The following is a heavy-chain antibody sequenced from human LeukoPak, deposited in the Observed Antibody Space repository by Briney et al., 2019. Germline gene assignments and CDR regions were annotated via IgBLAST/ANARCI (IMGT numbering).Heavy chain of an antibody. V-gene: IGHV3-30*02. CDR2: IRYDGSNK. Sequence: GGSLRLSPAASGFTFRSYSMHWVRQAPGKGRGWVAFIRYDGSNKYYADSVKGRFTISRDNSKNTLYLQMNSLRAEDTAVYYCAKEDYDSSGPGPFDYWGQGTLVTVSS. J-gene: IGHJ4*02. CDR1: GFTFRSYS. D-gene: IGHD3-22*01. CDR3: AKEDYDSSGPGPFDY.